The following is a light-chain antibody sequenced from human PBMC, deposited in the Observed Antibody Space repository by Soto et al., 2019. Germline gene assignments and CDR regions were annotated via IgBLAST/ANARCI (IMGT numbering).Light chain of an antibody. J-gene: IGLJ2*01. CDR3: AAWDDSLNGVV. CDR2: SNN. CDR1: SSNIGSNT. V-gene: IGLV1-44*01. Sequence: QSVLTQPPSASGTPGQRVTISCSGSSSNIGSNTVNWYQQLPRTAPKLIIYSNNQRPSGIPDRFSGSKSGTSASLAISGLKAEDEADYYCAAWDDSLNGVVFGRGTKLTVL.